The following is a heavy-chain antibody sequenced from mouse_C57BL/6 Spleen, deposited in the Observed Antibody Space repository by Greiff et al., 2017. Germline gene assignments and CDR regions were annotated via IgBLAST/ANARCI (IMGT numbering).Heavy chain of an antibody. CDR3: ARQDGNYVWFAY. Sequence: EVKLVESGGGLVKPGGSLKLSCAASGFTFSSYTMSWVRQTPEKRLEWVATISGGGGNTYYPDSVKGRFTISRDNAKNTLYRQMSSLRSEDTALYYCARQDGNYVWFAYWGQGTLVTVSA. CDR1: GFTFSSYT. CDR2: ISGGGGNT. V-gene: IGHV5-9*01. J-gene: IGHJ3*01. D-gene: IGHD2-1*01.